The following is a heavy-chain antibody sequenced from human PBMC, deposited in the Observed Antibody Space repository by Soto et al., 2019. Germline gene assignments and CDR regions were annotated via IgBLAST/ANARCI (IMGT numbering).Heavy chain of an antibody. CDR1: GDTFKNCV. D-gene: IGHD3-10*01. J-gene: IGHJ6*02. CDR3: AAELGFGKLSVV. Sequence: QVQVVQSGVEVRRPGSSVKVSCKASGDTFKNCVISWVRQAPGQGLEWMGGIIPLFGTTDFAQRFQGRLTITTDESTTTDYMELSRLRSEGTATYYCAAELGFGKLSVVWGQGTTVIVSS. V-gene: IGHV1-69*01. CDR2: IIPLFGTT.